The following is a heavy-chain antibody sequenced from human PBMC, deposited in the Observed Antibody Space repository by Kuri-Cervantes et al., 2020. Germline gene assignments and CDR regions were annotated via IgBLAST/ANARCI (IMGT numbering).Heavy chain of an antibody. CDR3: ARAGDYGVYLNYYYYYGMDV. CDR2: VSGSGGST. J-gene: IGHJ6*02. Sequence: GESLKISCAASGFTFSSYAMSWVRQAPGKGLEWVSAVSGSGGSTNYADSVKGRFTISRDNSKNTLNLQMNSLRAEDTAVYYCARAGDYGVYLNYYYYYGMDVWGQGTTVTVSS. D-gene: IGHD4-17*01. V-gene: IGHV3-23*01. CDR1: GFTFSSYA.